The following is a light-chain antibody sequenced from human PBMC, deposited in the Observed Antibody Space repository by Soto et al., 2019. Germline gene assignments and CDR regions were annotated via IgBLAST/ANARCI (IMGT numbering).Light chain of an antibody. CDR3: TPYTGSPTDA. CDR1: SSDVGGYNY. J-gene: IGLJ1*01. V-gene: IGLV2-14*01. Sequence: SVLTQPASVSGSPGQSITISCTGTSSDVGGYNYVSWYQQHPGKAPKLMIYDVSNRPSGVSNRFSGSKSGNTASLTISGLKARDRPYFYCTPYTGSPTDAFG. CDR2: DVS.